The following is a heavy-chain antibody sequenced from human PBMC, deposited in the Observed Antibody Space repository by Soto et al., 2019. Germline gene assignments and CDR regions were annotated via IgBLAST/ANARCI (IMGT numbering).Heavy chain of an antibody. CDR1: GFTFSSYE. CDR2: ISSSGSTI. CDR3: ARVSRVRYSSSWYSSVDY. J-gene: IGHJ4*02. V-gene: IGHV3-48*03. D-gene: IGHD6-13*01. Sequence: GWSLRLSCAASGFTFSSYEMNWVRQAPGKGLEWVSYISSSGSTIYYADSVKGRFTISRDNAKNSLYLQMNSLRAEDTAVYYCARVSRVRYSSSWYSSVDYWGQGTLVTVSS.